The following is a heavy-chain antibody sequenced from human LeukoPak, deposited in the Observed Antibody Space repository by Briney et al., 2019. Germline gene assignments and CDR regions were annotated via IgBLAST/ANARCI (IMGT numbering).Heavy chain of an antibody. CDR1: GFTFSNAW. J-gene: IGHJ6*02. V-gene: IGHV3-15*01. D-gene: IGHD2-15*01. CDR3: TTDMGGYYYYGMDV. Sequence: GGSLRLSCAASGFTFSNAWMSWVRQAPGQGLEWVGRIKSKTDGGTTDYAAPVKGRFTISRDDSKNTLYLQMNSLKTEDTAVYYCTTDMGGYYYYGMDVWGQGTTVTVSS. CDR2: IKSKTDGGTT.